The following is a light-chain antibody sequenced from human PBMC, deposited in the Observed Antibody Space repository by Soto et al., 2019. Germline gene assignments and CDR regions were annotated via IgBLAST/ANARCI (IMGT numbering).Light chain of an antibody. J-gene: IGLJ2*01. CDR3: SSYTSISTVV. CDR2: DVI. V-gene: IGLV2-14*01. CDR1: SSDVGGYNY. Sequence: QSALTQAASGSGSPGQSITISCTGTSSDVGGYNYVSLYQQHPGKAHKLMIYDVINPPSGVSNRFSGSKSGNTASLTISGLQAEDEANYYCSSYTSISTVVFGGGTQLTVL.